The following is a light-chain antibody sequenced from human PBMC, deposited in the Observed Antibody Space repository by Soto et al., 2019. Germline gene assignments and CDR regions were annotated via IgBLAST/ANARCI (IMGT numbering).Light chain of an antibody. Sequence: DIVMTQSPDSLAVSLGERATINCKSSQSVLNTPNNKNYLAWYQHKPGQPPKLLIYWASTRESGVPDRFSGSGSGTDSTLTISSLQAEEVAVYYCHQYDSPPFTFGGGTKVEIK. J-gene: IGKJ4*02. CDR1: QSVLNTPNNKNY. CDR3: HQYDSPPFT. V-gene: IGKV4-1*01. CDR2: WAS.